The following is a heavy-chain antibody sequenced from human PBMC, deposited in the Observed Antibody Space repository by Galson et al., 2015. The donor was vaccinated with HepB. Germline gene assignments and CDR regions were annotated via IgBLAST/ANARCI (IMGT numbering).Heavy chain of an antibody. CDR3: TAPLGYCSSTSCPDAFDI. CDR2: IKSKTDGGTT. V-gene: IGHV3-15*01. J-gene: IGHJ3*02. CDR1: GFTFSNAW. Sequence: SLRLSCAASGFTFSNAWMSWVRQAPGKGLEWVGRIKSKTDGGTTDYAAPVKGRFTISRDDSKNTLYLQMNSLKTEDTAVYYCTAPLGYCSSTSCPDAFDIWGQGTMVTVSS. D-gene: IGHD2-2*01.